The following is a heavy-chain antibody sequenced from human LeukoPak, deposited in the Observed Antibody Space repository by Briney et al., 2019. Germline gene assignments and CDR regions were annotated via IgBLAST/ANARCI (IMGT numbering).Heavy chain of an antibody. Sequence: PSETLSLTCTVSGGSIGSYYWSWIRQPAGKGLEWIGRIYTSGSTNYNPSLKSRVTMSVDTSKNQFSLKLSSATAADTAVYYCARAQWFGELFLDYWGKGTLVTVSS. J-gene: IGHJ4*02. CDR1: GGSIGSYY. D-gene: IGHD3-10*01. CDR2: IYTSGST. V-gene: IGHV4-4*07. CDR3: ARAQWFGELFLDY.